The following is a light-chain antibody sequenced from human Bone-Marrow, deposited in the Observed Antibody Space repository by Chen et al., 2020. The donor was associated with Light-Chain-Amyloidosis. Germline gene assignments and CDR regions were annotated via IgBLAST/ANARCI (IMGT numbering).Light chain of an antibody. CDR2: EDS. CDR3: CSSSDTDTLI. J-gene: IGLJ2*01. Sequence: QSALTHPASVAGSVGQSITLSCTGTSTDVGHYNLVSWYQQHPGEAPKLMIYEDSERPSGVSNRFSGSKSGNTASLTISGLQTEDQADYYCCSSSDTDTLIFGTGTRLTVL. CDR1: STDVGHYNL. V-gene: IGLV2-23*01.